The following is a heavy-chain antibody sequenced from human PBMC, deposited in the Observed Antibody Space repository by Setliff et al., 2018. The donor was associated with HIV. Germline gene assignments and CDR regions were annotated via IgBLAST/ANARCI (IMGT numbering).Heavy chain of an antibody. CDR2: INHSGST. J-gene: IGHJ6*03. V-gene: IGHV4-34*01. CDR3: ARGATLLPGYSDRWEYFYMDV. Sequence: SETLSLTCAVYGGSFSEYYWSWIRQSPGKGLEWIGEINHSGSTHYNPPLKSRATISVDTSKNQFSPRLNSVTAADTAVYYCARGATLLPGYSDRWEYFYMDVWGKGTTVTVSS. CDR1: GGSFSEYY. D-gene: IGHD5-12*01.